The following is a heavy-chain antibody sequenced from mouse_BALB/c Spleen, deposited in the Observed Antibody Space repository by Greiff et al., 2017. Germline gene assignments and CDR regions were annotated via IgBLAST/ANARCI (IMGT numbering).Heavy chain of an antibody. Sequence: QVQLKQSGPGLVQPSQSLSITCTVSGFSLTSYGVHWVRQSPGKGLEWLGVIWSGGSTDYNAAFISRLSISKDNSKSQVFFKMNSLQANDTAIYYCARTYRYGAPWFAYWGQGTLVTVSA. CDR2: IWSGGST. V-gene: IGHV2-2*02. J-gene: IGHJ3*01. CDR1: GFSLTSYG. CDR3: ARTYRYGAPWFAY. D-gene: IGHD2-14*01.